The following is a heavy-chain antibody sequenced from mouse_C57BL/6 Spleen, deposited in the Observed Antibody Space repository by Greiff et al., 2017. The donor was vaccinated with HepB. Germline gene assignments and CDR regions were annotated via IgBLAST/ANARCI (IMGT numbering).Heavy chain of an antibody. Sequence: DVKLQESGEGLVKPGGSLKLSCAASGFTLSSYAMSWVRQTPEKGLEWVAYISSGGDYIYYADTVKGRFTISRDNARNTLYLQMSSLKSEDTAMYYCTRDSSGLFDYWGQGTTLTVSS. D-gene: IGHD3-2*02. J-gene: IGHJ2*01. CDR1: GFTLSSYA. V-gene: IGHV5-9-1*02. CDR2: ISSGGDYI. CDR3: TRDSSGLFDY.